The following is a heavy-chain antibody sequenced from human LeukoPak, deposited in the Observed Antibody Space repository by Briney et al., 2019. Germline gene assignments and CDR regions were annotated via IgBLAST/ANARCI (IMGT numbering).Heavy chain of an antibody. CDR1: GYTLSRFG. CDR2: ITTYNGDK. D-gene: IGHD2-8*01. Sequence: ASVTVSYMPSGYTLSRFGISWVRQAPGQGLEGVGWITTYNGDKKYAERLQGRVTITTDTSTSTYYMELRNLRTDDTATYYCARDCSNGVCYPRDYWGQGTLVSV. V-gene: IGHV1-18*01. J-gene: IGHJ4*02. CDR3: ARDCSNGVCYPRDY.